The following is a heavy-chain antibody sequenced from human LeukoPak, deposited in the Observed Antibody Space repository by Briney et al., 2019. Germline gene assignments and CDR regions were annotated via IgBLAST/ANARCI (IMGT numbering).Heavy chain of an antibody. J-gene: IGHJ6*03. Sequence: SETLSLTCTVSGGSISSYYWSWIRQPPGKGLEWIGYTYYSGSTNYNPSLKSRVTISVDTSKNQFSLKLSSVTAADTAVYYCARAKQGDCSSTSCYFGYYYYYMDVWGKGTTVTVSS. CDR1: GGSISSYY. D-gene: IGHD2-2*01. CDR2: TYYSGST. V-gene: IGHV4-59*01. CDR3: ARAKQGDCSSTSCYFGYYYYYMDV.